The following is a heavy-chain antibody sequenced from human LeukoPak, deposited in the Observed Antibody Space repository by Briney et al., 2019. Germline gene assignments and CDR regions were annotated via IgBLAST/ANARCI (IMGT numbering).Heavy chain of an antibody. CDR2: IYYSGST. CDR3: AGGYCSGGTCYDYYAMDV. D-gene: IGHD2-15*01. J-gene: IGHJ6*02. V-gene: IGHV4-59*01. CDR1: GGSLSSYY. Sequence: PSETLSLTCTVSGGSLSSYYWSWIRQPPGKGLEWIGYIYYSGSTNYNPSLTSRVTISVDTSKNQFSLRLTSVTAADTAVYYCAGGYCSGGTCYDYYAMDVWGQGTTVTVSS.